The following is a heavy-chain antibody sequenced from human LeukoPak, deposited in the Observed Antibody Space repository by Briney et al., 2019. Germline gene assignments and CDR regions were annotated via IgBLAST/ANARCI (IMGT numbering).Heavy chain of an antibody. Sequence: GGSLRLSCLGSGVTIKNYAMNWVRQAPGKGLEWVSGISKSGDTYYADSVRGRFAISRDNSRNIVDLRMNSLRADDTAIYYCAFGSTITGRVFWGQGTLITVSS. CDR1: GVTIKNYA. J-gene: IGHJ4*02. CDR3: AFGSTITGRVF. V-gene: IGHV3-23*01. D-gene: IGHD2-8*02. CDR2: ISKSGDT.